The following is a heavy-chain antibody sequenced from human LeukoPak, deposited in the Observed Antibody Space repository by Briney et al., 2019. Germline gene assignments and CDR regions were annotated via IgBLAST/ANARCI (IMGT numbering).Heavy chain of an antibody. Sequence: SETLSLTCTVSGRPISSYYWSWIRQPAGKGLEWIGHIYTSGSTNYNTSLKSRVTMSVHTSKNQFSLKLSSVTAADTAVYYCERVFRWFGELLPDNWFDPWGQGTLVTVSS. CDR2: IYTSGST. D-gene: IGHD3-10*01. V-gene: IGHV4-4*07. J-gene: IGHJ5*02. CDR1: GRPISSYY. CDR3: ERVFRWFGELLPDNWFDP.